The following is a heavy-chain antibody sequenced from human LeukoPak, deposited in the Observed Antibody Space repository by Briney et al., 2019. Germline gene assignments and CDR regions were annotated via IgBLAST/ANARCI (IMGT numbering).Heavy chain of an antibody. CDR1: GGSISTYY. CDR2: IYTSGST. CDR3: ARGSPAAPLDY. V-gene: IGHV4-4*07. D-gene: IGHD6-25*01. Sequence: SETLSLTCTVSGGSISTYYWSWIRQPAGKGLEWIGHIYTSGSTNYNPSLKSRVTMSVDTSKNQFSLKLSSVTAADTAVYYCARGSPAAPLDYWGQGTLVTVSS. J-gene: IGHJ4*02.